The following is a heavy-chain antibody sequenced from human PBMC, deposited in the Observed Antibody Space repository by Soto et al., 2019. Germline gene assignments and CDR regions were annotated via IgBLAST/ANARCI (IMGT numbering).Heavy chain of an antibody. CDR1: GGSITNYY. V-gene: IGHV4-59*08. J-gene: IGHJ6*02. CDR3: ARHGFGPLHGLVDV. Sequence: QVQLQESGPGLVKPSETLSLTCTVSGGSITNYYCSWFRQPPGKGLEWIGYINYDGYSAYNLSLKXXVXMSMDASKTQFSLMLESVTATETAVYYCARHGFGPLHGLVDVWGPGTTVIVSS. CDR2: INYDGYS. D-gene: IGHD3-10*01.